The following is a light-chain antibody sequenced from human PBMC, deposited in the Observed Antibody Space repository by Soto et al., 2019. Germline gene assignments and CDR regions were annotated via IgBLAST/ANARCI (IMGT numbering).Light chain of an antibody. Sequence: DIQMTQSPSTLSASVGDTVTVTCRASQSISAWLAWYQQRPGKAPKLLIYKMSASERGVPSRFSGSGSGTDFTLTISSLQPEDFATYYCQQANSFPLTFGQGTRLEIK. CDR2: KMS. CDR1: QSISAW. J-gene: IGKJ5*01. V-gene: IGKV1-5*03. CDR3: QQANSFPLT.